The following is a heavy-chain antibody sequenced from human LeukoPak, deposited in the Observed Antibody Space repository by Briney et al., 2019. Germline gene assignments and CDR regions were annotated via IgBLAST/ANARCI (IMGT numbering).Heavy chain of an antibody. CDR1: GGSISSSSYY. CDR3: ARYYSGSSFDAFDI. D-gene: IGHD1-26*01. CDR2: IYYSGST. Sequence: SETLSLTCTVSGGSISSSSYYWGWIRQPPGKGLEWIGSIYYSGSTYYNPSLKSRVTISVDTSKNQFSLKLSSVTAADTAVYYCARYYSGSSFDAFDIWGQGTMVTVSS. V-gene: IGHV4-39*01. J-gene: IGHJ3*02.